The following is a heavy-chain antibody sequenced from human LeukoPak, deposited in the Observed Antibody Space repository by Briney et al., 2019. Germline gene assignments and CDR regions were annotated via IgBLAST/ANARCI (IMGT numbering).Heavy chain of an antibody. Sequence: SETLSLTCTVSGYSISSGHYWGWIRQPPGKGLEWIGSMYHSGSTYYNPPLKSRVTISEDTSKNQFSLKLRSVTAADTAVYYCARGALHKDYMDVWGKGTTVTVSS. D-gene: IGHD1-26*01. CDR2: MYHSGST. CDR1: GYSISSGHY. J-gene: IGHJ6*03. V-gene: IGHV4-38-2*02. CDR3: ARGALHKDYMDV.